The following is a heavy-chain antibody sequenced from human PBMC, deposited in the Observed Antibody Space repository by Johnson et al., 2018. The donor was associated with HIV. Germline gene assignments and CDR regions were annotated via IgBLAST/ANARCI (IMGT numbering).Heavy chain of an antibody. V-gene: IGHV3-30*02. CDR2: IRYDGSNK. CDR1: GFTFSSYG. CDR3: AKSERAAAVPDAFDI. D-gene: IGHD6-13*01. Sequence: VQLVESGGGVVQPGGSLRLSCASSGFTFSSYGMHWVRQAPGKGLACVAFIRYDGSNKYYADSAKCRFPISRDNSKNTLYLQMNSLRADATAVYYCAKSERAAAVPDAFDIWGQGTMVTVSS. J-gene: IGHJ3*02.